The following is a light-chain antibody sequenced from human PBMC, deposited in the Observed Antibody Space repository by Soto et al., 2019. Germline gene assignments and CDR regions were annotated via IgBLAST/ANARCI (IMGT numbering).Light chain of an antibody. Sequence: QSALTQPASVSGSPGQSITISCTGTSSDVGGYNYVSWYQHHPGKVPKLIIYDVSDRPSGVSYRFSGSKSGNTASLTISGLQAEDEADYYCSSYTSSSTLVVFGGGTKLTVL. CDR1: SSDVGGYNY. V-gene: IGLV2-14*03. J-gene: IGLJ2*01. CDR3: SSYTSSSTLVV. CDR2: DVS.